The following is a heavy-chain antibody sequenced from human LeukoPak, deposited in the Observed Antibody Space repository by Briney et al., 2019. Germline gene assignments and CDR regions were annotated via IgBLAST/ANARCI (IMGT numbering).Heavy chain of an antibody. Sequence: GGSLRLSCAASGFTVSSNYMSWVRQAPGKGLEGVSVIYSGGSTYYADSVKGRFTISSHNSKNTLYLQMNSLRAEDTAVYYCASSGRWLQFPFDYWGQGTLVTASS. CDR1: GFTVSSNY. J-gene: IGHJ4*02. CDR2: IYSGGST. V-gene: IGHV3-53*04. D-gene: IGHD5-24*01. CDR3: ASSGRWLQFPFDY.